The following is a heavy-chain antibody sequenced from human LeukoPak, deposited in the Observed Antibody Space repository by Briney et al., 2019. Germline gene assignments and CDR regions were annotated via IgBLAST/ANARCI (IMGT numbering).Heavy chain of an antibody. CDR3: ARRDDSSGYHKIFDY. Sequence: PSETLSLTCTVSGGSISSGPYYWGWIRQPPGKGLEWIGNIYYGENTYYNPSLKSRVTISIDTSKNQFYLTLSSLTAADTAVYYCARRDDSSGYHKIFDYWGPGTLVTVSS. V-gene: IGHV4-39*01. J-gene: IGHJ4*02. CDR1: GGSISSGPYY. D-gene: IGHD3-22*01. CDR2: IYYGENT.